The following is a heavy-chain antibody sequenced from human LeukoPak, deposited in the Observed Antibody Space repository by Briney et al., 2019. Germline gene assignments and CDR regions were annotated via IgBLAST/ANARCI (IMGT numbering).Heavy chain of an antibody. V-gene: IGHV4-34*01. D-gene: IGHD6-13*01. J-gene: IGHJ4*02. CDR2: INHSGST. Sequence: SETLSLTCTVSGGSISSYYWSWIRQPPGKGLEWIGEINHSGSTNYNPSPKSRVTISVDTSKNQFSLKLSSVTAADTAVYYCASCSSRWYYRLDYWGQGTLVTVSS. CDR3: ASCSSRWYYRLDY. CDR1: GGSISSYY.